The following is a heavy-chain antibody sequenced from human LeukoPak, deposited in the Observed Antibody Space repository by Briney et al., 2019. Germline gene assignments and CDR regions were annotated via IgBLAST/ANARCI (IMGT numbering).Heavy chain of an antibody. CDR2: MNPNSGNT. CDR3: ARGAYYYDSSGYYYTSYYFDY. Sequence: GASVKVSCKASGYTFTSYDINWVRQATGQGLEWMGWMNPNSGNTGYAQKFQGWVTMTRDTSISTAYMELSRLRSDDTAVYYCARGAYYYDSSGYYYTSYYFDYWGQGTLVTVSS. D-gene: IGHD3-22*01. V-gene: IGHV1-8*01. J-gene: IGHJ4*02. CDR1: GYTFTSYD.